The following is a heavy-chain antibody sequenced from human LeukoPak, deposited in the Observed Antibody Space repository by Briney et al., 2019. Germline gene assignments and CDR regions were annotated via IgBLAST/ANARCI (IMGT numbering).Heavy chain of an antibody. J-gene: IGHJ6*03. D-gene: IGHD3-22*01. CDR2: IIPIFGTA. Sequence: GASVKVSCKASGGTFSSYAISWVRQAAGQGLEWMGGIIPIFGTANYAQKFQGRVTITADESTSTAYMELSSLRSEDTAVYYCARVLDYYDSSGYSYYYYYYMDVWGKGTTVTVSS. V-gene: IGHV1-69*01. CDR3: ARVLDYYDSSGYSYYYYYYMDV. CDR1: GGTFSSYA.